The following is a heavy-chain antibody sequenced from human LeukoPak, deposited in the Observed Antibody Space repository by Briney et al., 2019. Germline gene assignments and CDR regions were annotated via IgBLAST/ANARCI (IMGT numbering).Heavy chain of an antibody. J-gene: IGHJ4*02. V-gene: IGHV3-30*02. CDR1: GSTFSSYG. CDR2: IRYDGSNK. Sequence: GGSLRLSCAASGSTFSSYGMHWVRQAPGKGLEWVAFIRYDGSNKYYADSVKGRFTISRDNSKNTLYLQMNSLRAEDTAVYYCAKDGGDFWSGFPNDYWGQGTLVTVSS. D-gene: IGHD3-3*01. CDR3: AKDGGDFWSGFPNDY.